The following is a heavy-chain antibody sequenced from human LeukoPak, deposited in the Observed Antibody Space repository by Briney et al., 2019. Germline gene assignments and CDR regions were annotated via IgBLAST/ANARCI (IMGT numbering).Heavy chain of an antibody. CDR1: GFTFSSYA. Sequence: PGGSLRLSCAASGFTFSSYAMSWVRQAPGKGLEWVSAISGSGGSTYYADSVKGRFTISRDNAKNTLYLQMNSLRAEDTAVYYCARDQYYYDSSGYSRHFDYWGQGTLVTVSS. J-gene: IGHJ4*02. D-gene: IGHD3-22*01. CDR2: ISGSGGST. CDR3: ARDQYYYDSSGYSRHFDY. V-gene: IGHV3-23*01.